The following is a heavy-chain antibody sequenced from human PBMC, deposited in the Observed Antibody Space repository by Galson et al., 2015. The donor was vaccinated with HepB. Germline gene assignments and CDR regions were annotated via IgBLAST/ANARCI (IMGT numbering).Heavy chain of an antibody. CDR1: GSTFSNAW. Sequence: SLRLSCAASGSTFSNAWMNWVRQAPGKGLEWVGRIKSKTDGGTTDYAAPVKGRFTISRDDSKNTLYLQMNSLKTEDTAVYYCTTVLYCSSTSCDDTYYYYGMDVWGQGTTVTVSS. V-gene: IGHV3-15*07. CDR3: TTVLYCSSTSCDDTYYYYGMDV. CDR2: IKSKTDGGTT. D-gene: IGHD2-2*01. J-gene: IGHJ6*02.